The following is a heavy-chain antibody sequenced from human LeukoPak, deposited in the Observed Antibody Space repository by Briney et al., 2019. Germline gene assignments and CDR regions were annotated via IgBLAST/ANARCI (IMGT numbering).Heavy chain of an antibody. D-gene: IGHD6-19*01. CDR2: IYYSGST. J-gene: IGHJ3*02. V-gene: IGHV4-39*01. CDR1: GGSISSSSYY. CDR3: VRHGEGYSSGWYSYAFDI. Sequence: PSETLSLTCTVSGGSISSSSYYWGWIRQPPGKGLEWIGSIYYSGSTYYNPSLKSRVTISVDTSKNQFSLKLSSVTAADTAVYYCVRHGEGYSSGWYSYAFDIWGQGTMVTVSS.